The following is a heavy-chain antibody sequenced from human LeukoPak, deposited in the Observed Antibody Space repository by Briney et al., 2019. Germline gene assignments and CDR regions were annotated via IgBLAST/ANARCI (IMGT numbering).Heavy chain of an antibody. V-gene: IGHV4-34*01. CDR3: ARGFLAAFDI. J-gene: IGHJ3*02. CDR2: INHSGST. Sequence: PSETLSLTCAVYGGSFSGYYWSWIRQPPGKGLEWIGEINHSGSTNYNPSLKSRVTISVDTSKNQFSLKLSSVTAADTAVYYCARGFLAAFDIWGQGTMVTVSS. CDR1: GGSFSGYY.